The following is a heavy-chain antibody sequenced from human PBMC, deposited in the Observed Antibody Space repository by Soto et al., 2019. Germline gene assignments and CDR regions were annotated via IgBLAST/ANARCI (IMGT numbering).Heavy chain of an antibody. CDR3: ARAVKMEYYFDY. CDR2: ISYGGST. D-gene: IGHD3-3*01. Sequence: SETLSLSCSVSESSIFTYYWNLIRHSPGKGLEWIGYISYGGSTNYNPPLKSRVTISVDTSKNQFSLKLSSVTAADTAVYYCARAVKMEYYFDYWGQGNLVTVSS. V-gene: IGHV4-59*01. J-gene: IGHJ4*02. CDR1: ESSIFTYY.